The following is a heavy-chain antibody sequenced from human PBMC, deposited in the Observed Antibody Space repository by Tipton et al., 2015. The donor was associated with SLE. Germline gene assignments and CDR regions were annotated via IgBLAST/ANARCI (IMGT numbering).Heavy chain of an antibody. CDR3: AGRLAGDSLWYFDL. Sequence: TLSLTCTVSGSSIRSGTSYWTWIRQPAGKGLEWIGTMYQSGTTHYNPSLKSRVTMSLDTSEEQFSLNLNSVTAADTAVYYCAGRLAGDSLWYFDLWGRGTLVTVSS. CDR1: GSSIRSGTSY. V-gene: IGHV4-61*02. D-gene: IGHD3-16*01. CDR2: MYQSGTT. J-gene: IGHJ2*01.